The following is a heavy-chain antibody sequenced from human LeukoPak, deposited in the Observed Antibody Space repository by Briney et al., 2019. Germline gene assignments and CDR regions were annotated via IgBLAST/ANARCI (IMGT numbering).Heavy chain of an antibody. Sequence: GASVKVSCKASGGTFSSYAISWVRQAPGQGLEGMGGIIPIFGTANYAQKFQGRVTITTDESTSTAYMELSSLRSEDTAVYYCASRRRESSSADFFDYWGQGTLVTVSS. CDR3: ASRRRESSSADFFDY. J-gene: IGHJ4*02. CDR1: GGTFSSYA. D-gene: IGHD6-6*01. V-gene: IGHV1-69*05. CDR2: IIPIFGTA.